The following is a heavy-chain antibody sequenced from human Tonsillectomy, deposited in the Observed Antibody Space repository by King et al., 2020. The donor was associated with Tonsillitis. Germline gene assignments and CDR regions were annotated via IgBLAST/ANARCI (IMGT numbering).Heavy chain of an antibody. J-gene: IGHJ4*02. CDR1: GVTFSSNY. CDR2: IYNSGNT. V-gene: IGHV3-53*04. CDR3: ARGEFFIFDY. Sequence: VQLVESGGGLVQPGGSLILSCAVSGVTFSSNYMSWVRQAPGKGLEWFSVIYNSGNTYYADSLKGRFTISRHTSKNPLFLQMNSLRAEDTAVYYCARGEFFIFDYWGQGTRVTVSS. D-gene: IGHD3-10*01.